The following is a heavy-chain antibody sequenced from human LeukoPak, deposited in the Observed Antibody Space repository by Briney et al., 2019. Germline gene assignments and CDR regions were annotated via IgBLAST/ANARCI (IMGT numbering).Heavy chain of an antibody. D-gene: IGHD3-3*01. CDR2: ISSSSNYI. V-gene: IGHV3-21*01. CDR3: ARSDFWSGPDAFDI. Sequence: KPGGSLRLSCAASGFTFSSYSMNWVRRAPGKGLEWVSTISSSSNYIYYADSVKGRFTISRDNAKNSLSLQMNSLRAEDTAVYYCARSDFWSGPDAFDIWGQGTMVTVSS. CDR1: GFTFSSYS. J-gene: IGHJ3*02.